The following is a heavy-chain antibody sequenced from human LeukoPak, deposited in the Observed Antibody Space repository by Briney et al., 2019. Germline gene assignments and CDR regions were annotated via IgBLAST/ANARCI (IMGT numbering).Heavy chain of an antibody. D-gene: IGHD2-15*01. CDR3: AGPSGGMWAFGM. CDR2: IKQDASEK. Sequence: GGSLRLSCVASGFTFSNYWMTWVRQAPGKGLEWVANIKQDASEKYYVGSVKGRFTISRDNAESSLYLQMNSLRAEDSAVYYCAGPSGGMWAFGMWGQGTMVTVSS. CDR1: GFTFSNYW. J-gene: IGHJ3*02. V-gene: IGHV3-7*01.